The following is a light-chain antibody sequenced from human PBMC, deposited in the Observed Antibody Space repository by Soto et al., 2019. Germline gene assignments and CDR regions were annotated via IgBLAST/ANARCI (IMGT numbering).Light chain of an antibody. V-gene: IGKV1-6*01. J-gene: IGKJ1*01. CDR3: LQDYSYPRT. CDR1: QDIRTE. CDR2: ATS. Sequence: AIQRTQSPSSLSASVGDRVTITCRASQDIRTELGGYQQKPGNAPKLLIYATSILQSGVPSRFSGIGSGTDFTLTISSLQPEDFATYYCLQDYSYPRTFGQGTKVAIK.